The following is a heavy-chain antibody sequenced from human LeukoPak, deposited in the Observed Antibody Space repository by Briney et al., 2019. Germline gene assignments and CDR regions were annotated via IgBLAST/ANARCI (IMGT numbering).Heavy chain of an antibody. CDR2: ISHSGDNT. J-gene: IGHJ4*02. CDR1: GFTFSTYY. CDR3: AKLKNTDYGHFDY. Sequence: GGSLRLSCAASGFTFSTYYMNWVRQAPGKGLEWVSSISHSGDNTYYADSVKGRFTISRDNSKNTLYLQMNNVRAEDTAVYYCAKLKNTDYGHFDYWGQGTLVTVSS. V-gene: IGHV3-23*01. D-gene: IGHD4-17*01.